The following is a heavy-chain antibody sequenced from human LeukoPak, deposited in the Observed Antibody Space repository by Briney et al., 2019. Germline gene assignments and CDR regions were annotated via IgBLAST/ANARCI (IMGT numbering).Heavy chain of an antibody. CDR1: GFTFSSYG. Sequence: GGSLRLSCAASGFTFSSYGMSWVRQAPGKGLEWVAVISYDGSNKYYADSVKGRFTISRDNSKNTLYLQMNSLRAEDTAVYYCARVPGSYVAYFDYWGQGTLVTVSS. D-gene: IGHD1-26*01. CDR3: ARVPGSYVAYFDY. CDR2: ISYDGSNK. V-gene: IGHV3-30*03. J-gene: IGHJ4*02.